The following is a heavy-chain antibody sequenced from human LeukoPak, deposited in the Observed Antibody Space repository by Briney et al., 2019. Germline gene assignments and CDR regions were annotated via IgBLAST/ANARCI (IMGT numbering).Heavy chain of an antibody. J-gene: IGHJ5*02. D-gene: IGHD2-21*01. V-gene: IGHV4-39*01. CDR2: IYYSGSA. CDR1: GGFISSNIHY. Sequence: SETLSLTCTVSGGFISSNIHYCGWIRQPPGKGLEWIGGIYYSGSAYYNPSLKSRVTISVDTSKNQFSLELNSVTAADTAVFHCATLIGTLPGWLDRWGQGTLVTVSS. CDR3: ATLIGTLPGWLDR.